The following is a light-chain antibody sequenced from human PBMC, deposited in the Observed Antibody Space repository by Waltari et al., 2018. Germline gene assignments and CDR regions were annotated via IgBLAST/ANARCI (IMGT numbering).Light chain of an antibody. Sequence: DIQMTQSPSTLSASVGDRVSIACRASQSISIWLAWYQQRSGKAPKLLISKSSSLESGVPSRFSGSGAGTEFTLTITNLHPDDFATYNCQHYDNYPVAFGQGTKLEIK. CDR3: QHYDNYPVA. J-gene: IGKJ2*01. V-gene: IGKV1-5*03. CDR2: KSS. CDR1: QSISIW.